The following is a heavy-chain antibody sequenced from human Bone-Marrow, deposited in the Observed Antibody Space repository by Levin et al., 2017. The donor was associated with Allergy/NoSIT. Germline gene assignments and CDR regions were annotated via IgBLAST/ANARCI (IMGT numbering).Heavy chain of an antibody. D-gene: IGHD3-16*01. CDR1: GFRFSNYA. CDR2: ISGSGSNT. CDR3: AKDWDYGYTSPAIDY. J-gene: IGHJ4*02. Sequence: PGESLKISCAASGFRFSNYAMSWVRQTPGKGLEWVSTISGSGSNTFYADSMRGRFTISKDNSKNLLYLQIDSLRVEDTAVYYCAKDWDYGYTSPAIDYWGQGTLVTVS. V-gene: IGHV3-23*01.